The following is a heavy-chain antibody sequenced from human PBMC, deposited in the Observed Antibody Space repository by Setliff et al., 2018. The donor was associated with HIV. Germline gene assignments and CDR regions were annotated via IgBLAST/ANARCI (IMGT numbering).Heavy chain of an antibody. D-gene: IGHD2-2*01. CDR1: GFTFSSYS. V-gene: IGHV3-48*04. Sequence: PGGSLRLSCAASGFTFSSYSMNWVRQAPGKGLEWISYISSSGNTIYYADSVKGRFTISRDNAKNSLYLQMSSLRAEDTAIYYCARSEKYCSSVSCFRGCYGMDVWGHGATVTVSS. CDR3: ARSEKYCSSVSCFRGCYGMDV. CDR2: ISSSGNTI. J-gene: IGHJ6*02.